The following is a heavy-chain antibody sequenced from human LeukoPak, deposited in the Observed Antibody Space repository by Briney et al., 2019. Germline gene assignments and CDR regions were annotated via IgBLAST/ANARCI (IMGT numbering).Heavy chain of an antibody. J-gene: IGHJ6*04. CDR1: GYTFTSYG. CDR3: ARAGDYVWGSYPLPMDV. D-gene: IGHD3-16*02. CDR2: ISAYNGNT. Sequence: ASVKVSCKASGYTFTSYGISWVRQAPGQGLEWMGWISAYNGNTNYAQKLQGRVTMTTDTSTSTAYMELRSLRSDDTAVYYCARAGDYVWGSYPLPMDVWGKGTTVTVSS. V-gene: IGHV1-18*01.